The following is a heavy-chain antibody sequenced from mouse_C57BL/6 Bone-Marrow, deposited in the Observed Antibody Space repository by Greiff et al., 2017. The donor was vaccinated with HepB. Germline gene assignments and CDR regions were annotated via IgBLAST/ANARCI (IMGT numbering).Heavy chain of an antibody. D-gene: IGHD1-1*01. CDR2: INPSTGGT. J-gene: IGHJ2*01. V-gene: IGHV1-42*01. CDR1: GYSFTGYY. CDR3: ARFATPYFDY. Sequence: EVMLVESGPELVKPGASVKISCKASGYSFTGYYMNWVKQSPEKSLEWIGEINPSTGGTTYNQKFKAKATLTVDKSSSTAYMQLKSLTSEDSAVYYCARFATPYFDYWGQGTTLTVSS.